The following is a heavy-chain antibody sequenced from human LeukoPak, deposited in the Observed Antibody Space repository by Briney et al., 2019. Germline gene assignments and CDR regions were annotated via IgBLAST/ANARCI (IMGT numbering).Heavy chain of an antibody. CDR2: ISGPGGST. V-gene: IGHV3-23*01. D-gene: IGHD2-2*02. CDR1: GFTFSSYA. J-gene: IGHJ4*02. CDR3: AKAGHPPAYCSSASCYMGF. Sequence: GGSLRLSCATSGFTFSSYAMSWVRQAPGKGLEWVSTISGPGGSTFYADSVKGRFTISRDNSKNTLYLQMNSLRAEDSAVYYCAKAGHPPAYCSSASCYMGFWGQGTLVTASS.